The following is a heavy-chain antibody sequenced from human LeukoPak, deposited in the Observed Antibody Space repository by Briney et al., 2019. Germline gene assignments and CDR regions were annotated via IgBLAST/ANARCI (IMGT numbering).Heavy chain of an antibody. CDR1: GGSFSGYY. CDR2: INHSGST. CDR3: ARVASGRYFSDY. Sequence: SETLSLTCAVYGGSFSGYYWSWIRQPPGKGLEWIGEINHSGSTNYNPSPKSRVTISVDTSKNQFSLKLSSVTAADTAVYYCARVASGRYFSDYWGQGTLVTVSS. J-gene: IGHJ4*02. D-gene: IGHD1-26*01. V-gene: IGHV4-34*01.